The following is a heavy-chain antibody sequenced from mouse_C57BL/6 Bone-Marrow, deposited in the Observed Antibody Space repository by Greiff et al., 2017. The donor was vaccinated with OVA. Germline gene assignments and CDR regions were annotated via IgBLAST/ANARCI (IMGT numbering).Heavy chain of an antibody. CDR1: GFTFSDFY. V-gene: IGHV7-1*01. J-gene: IGHJ1*03. CDR2: SRNKANDYTT. Sequence: EVQLVESGGGLVQSGRSLRLSCATSGFTFSDFYMEWVRQAPGKGLEWIAASRNKANDYTTEYSASVKGRFIVSRDTSQSILYLQMNALRAEDTAIYYCARDTPNYYWYVDVWGTGTTVTVSS. CDR3: ARDTPNYYWYVDV.